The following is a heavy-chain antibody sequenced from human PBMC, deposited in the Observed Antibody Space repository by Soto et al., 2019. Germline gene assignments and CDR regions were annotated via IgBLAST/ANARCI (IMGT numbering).Heavy chain of an antibody. V-gene: IGHV1-69*06. J-gene: IGHJ6*02. CDR3: ARGKDVMYYDFWSGSDV. CDR2: IIPIFGTA. D-gene: IGHD3-3*01. Sequence: EASVKVSCKASGGTFSSYAISWVRQAPGQGLEWMGGIIPIFGTANYAQKFQGRVTITADKSTSTAYMELSSLRSEDTAVYYCARGKDVMYYDFWSGSDVWGQGTTVTVSS. CDR1: GGTFSSYA.